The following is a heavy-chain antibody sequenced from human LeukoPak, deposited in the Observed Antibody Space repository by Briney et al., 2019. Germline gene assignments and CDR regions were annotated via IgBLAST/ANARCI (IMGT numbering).Heavy chain of an antibody. J-gene: IGHJ6*02. D-gene: IGHD1-26*01. Sequence: PGRSLRLSCAASGFTFSNYAMHWVRQAPGKGLEWVAVISYDGSSRYYADSVKGRFTISRDNSKNTLYLQMSSLRGEDTAVYYCAKKGSDAMDVWGQGTTVTVPS. CDR2: ISYDGSSR. CDR1: GFTFSNYA. CDR3: AKKGSDAMDV. V-gene: IGHV3-30*18.